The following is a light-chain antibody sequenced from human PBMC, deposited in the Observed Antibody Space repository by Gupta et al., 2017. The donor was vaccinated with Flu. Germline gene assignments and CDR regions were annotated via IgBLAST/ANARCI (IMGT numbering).Light chain of an antibody. V-gene: IGKV3-20*01. J-gene: IGKJ3*01. CDR1: QSVSSSY. Sequence: GTVSLSPGERATLSCRASQSVSSSYLAWYQQKPGQAPRLLIYGASSRATGIPDRFSGSGSGTDFTLTISRLEPEDFAVYYCQQYGSSPRTFGPGTKVDLK. CDR2: GAS. CDR3: QQYGSSPRT.